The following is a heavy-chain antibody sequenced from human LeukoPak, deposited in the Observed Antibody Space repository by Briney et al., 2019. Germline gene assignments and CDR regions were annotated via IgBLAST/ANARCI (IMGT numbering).Heavy chain of an antibody. CDR1: GFTFSSYA. CDR2: ISGSGGST. J-gene: IGHJ3*02. Sequence: PGGSLRLSCAASGFTFSSYAMSWVRQAPGKGLEWVSAISGSGGSTYYADSVKGRFTISRDNSKNTLYLQMNSLRAEDTAVYYCAKDQRGYCSGGSCYGAFDIWGQGTMVTVSS. D-gene: IGHD2-15*01. V-gene: IGHV3-23*01. CDR3: AKDQRGYCSGGSCYGAFDI.